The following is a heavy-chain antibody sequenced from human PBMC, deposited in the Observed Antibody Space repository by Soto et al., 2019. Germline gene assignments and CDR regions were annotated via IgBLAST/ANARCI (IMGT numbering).Heavy chain of an antibody. J-gene: IGHJ5*02. Sequence: QAGGSLRLSCAASGFIFENFGMSWVRQAPGKGLEWISSISGSGFKKYYADSVKGRFTISRDNSKSTVYLELNNLSAEDTAVYHCAKNQGVELVPLATVDWFDPWGQGSVVTVSS. V-gene: IGHV3-23*01. CDR1: GFIFENFG. CDR3: AKNQGVELVPLATVDWFDP. CDR2: ISGSGFKK. D-gene: IGHD1-26*01.